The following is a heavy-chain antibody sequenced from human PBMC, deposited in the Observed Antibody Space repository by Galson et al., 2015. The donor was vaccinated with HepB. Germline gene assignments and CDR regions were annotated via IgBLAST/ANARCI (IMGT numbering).Heavy chain of an antibody. CDR1: GFTFSTYG. CDR2: ISGRGDST. J-gene: IGHJ4*02. CDR3: AKDDGGHNYAGYFDD. V-gene: IGHV3-23*01. Sequence: SLRLSCAAAGFTFSTYGMSWVRQAPGKGLEWVSAISGRGDSTNYADSVKGRFTISRDNSKNTFYLQMNSLRAEDTALYYCAKDDGGHNYAGYFDDWGQGTLVTVSS. D-gene: IGHD5-24*01.